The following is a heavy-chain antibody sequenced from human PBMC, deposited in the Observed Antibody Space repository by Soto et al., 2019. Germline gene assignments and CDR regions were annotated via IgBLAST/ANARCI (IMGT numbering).Heavy chain of an antibody. J-gene: IGHJ6*04. V-gene: IGHV1-69*08. CDR1: GDILSGYT. Sequence: VQLVQSGAEVKKPGSSVKVSCTTSGDILSGYTFSWVRQAPGQGLEWMGRIIPIIGAPFSTQKFQDRVAFTADISTXXXXXXXXXXXXXXXXXXXXXXXXXXXXXTXGMDVWGTGTTVTVSS. CDR2: IIPIIGAP. CDR3: XXXXXXXXXTXGMDV.